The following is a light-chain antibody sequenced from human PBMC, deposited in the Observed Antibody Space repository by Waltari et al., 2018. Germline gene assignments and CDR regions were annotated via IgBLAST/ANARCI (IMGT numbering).Light chain of an antibody. CDR1: ALPKQY. J-gene: IGLJ2*01. CDR2: KDR. Sequence: SYELTQPPSVSVSPGQTARITCSGDALPKQYAYWYQQKPGQAPVLVIYKDRERPSGIPERVSGSSSGTTVTLTISGVQAEDEADYYCQSADSSGTYPFGGGTKLTVL. CDR3: QSADSSGTYP. V-gene: IGLV3-25*03.